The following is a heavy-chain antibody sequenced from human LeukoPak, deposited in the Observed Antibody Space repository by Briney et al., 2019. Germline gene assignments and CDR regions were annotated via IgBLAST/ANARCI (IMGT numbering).Heavy chain of an antibody. Sequence: PSETLSLTCTVSGGSISSSSYYWGWIRQPPGKGLEWIGSIYYSRSTYYNPSLKSRVTISVATSKNQFSLKLSSVTAADTAVYYCARHSIVGAAYYYYGMDVWGQGTTVTVSS. CDR3: ARHSIVGAAYYYYGMDV. D-gene: IGHD1-26*01. J-gene: IGHJ6*02. V-gene: IGHV4-39*01. CDR2: IYYSRST. CDR1: GGSISSSSYY.